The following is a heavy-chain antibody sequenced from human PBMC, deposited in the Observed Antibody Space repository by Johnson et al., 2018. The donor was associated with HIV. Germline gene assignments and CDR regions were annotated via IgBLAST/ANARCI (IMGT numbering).Heavy chain of an antibody. CDR2: ISYDGNNK. D-gene: IGHD1-26*01. V-gene: IGHV3-30*04. CDR3: ARERGEGGSYYSFRRDAFDI. CDR1: GFTFSSYA. J-gene: IGHJ3*02. Sequence: QVQLVESGGGVVQPGRSLRLSCAASGFTFSSYAMHWVRQAPGKGLAWVAVISYDGNNKYYADTVKGRLTLSRDNAKNSLYLQMNSLRAEDTAVYYCARERGEGGSYYSFRRDAFDIWGQGTMVTVSS.